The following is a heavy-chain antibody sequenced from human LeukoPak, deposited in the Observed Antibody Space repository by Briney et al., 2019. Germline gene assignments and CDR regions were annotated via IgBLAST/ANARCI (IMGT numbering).Heavy chain of an antibody. J-gene: IGHJ4*02. CDR3: ASLAVAGSAFDY. CDR1: GFTFSSYG. V-gene: IGHV3-30*03. CDR2: ISYDGSNK. Sequence: GGSLRLSCAASGFTFSSYGMHWVRQAPGKGLEWVAVISYDGSNKYYADSVKGRFTISRDNSKNTLYLQMNSPRAEDTAVYYCASLAVAGSAFDYWGQGTLVTVSS. D-gene: IGHD6-19*01.